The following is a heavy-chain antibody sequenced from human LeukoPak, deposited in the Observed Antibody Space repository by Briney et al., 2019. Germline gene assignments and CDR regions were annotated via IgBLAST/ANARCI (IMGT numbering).Heavy chain of an antibody. CDR2: IGPTGTDR. CDR1: GFTFSSCG. D-gene: IGHD1-14*01. V-gene: IGHV3-21*01. J-gene: IGHJ4*02. Sequence: GGSLRLSCAASGFTFSSCGFNWVRQAPGKGLEWVSSIGPTGTDRYYADSIRGLFTIYRDNAKNSMYLQMDSLRDEDTAVYYCSTETIGRHYDYWGQGTLLTVSS. CDR3: STETIGRHYDY.